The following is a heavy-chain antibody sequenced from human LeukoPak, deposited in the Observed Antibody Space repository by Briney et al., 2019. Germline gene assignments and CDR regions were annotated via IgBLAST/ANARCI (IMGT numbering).Heavy chain of an antibody. Sequence: QPGRSLRLFCAASGFTVSSNYMSWVRQAPGKGLEWVSVIYSGGSTYYADSVKGRFTISRDNSKNSLYLQMNSLRAEDTAVYYCARGTWYSSSWYDWYFDLWGRGTLVTVTS. J-gene: IGHJ2*01. CDR2: IYSGGST. V-gene: IGHV3-66*01. CDR3: ARGTWYSSSWYDWYFDL. CDR1: GFTVSSNY. D-gene: IGHD6-13*01.